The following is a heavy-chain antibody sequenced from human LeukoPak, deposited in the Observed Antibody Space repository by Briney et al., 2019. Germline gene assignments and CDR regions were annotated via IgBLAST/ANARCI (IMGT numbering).Heavy chain of an antibody. CDR1: GGTFSSYA. Sequence: GASVKVSCKASGGTFSSYAISWVRQAPGQGLEWMGRIIPIFGIANYAQKFQGRVTITADKSTSTAYMELSSLRSEDTAVYCCARDWAPMVRYWFDPWGQGTLVTVSS. CDR2: IIPIFGIA. CDR3: ARDWAPMVRYWFDP. J-gene: IGHJ5*02. D-gene: IGHD3-10*01. V-gene: IGHV1-69*04.